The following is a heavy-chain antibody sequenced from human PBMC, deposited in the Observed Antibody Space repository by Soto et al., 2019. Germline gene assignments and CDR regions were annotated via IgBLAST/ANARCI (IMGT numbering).Heavy chain of an antibody. CDR2: INLHGSEK. CDR3: ARDGSTSGYSYDYHGMDV. J-gene: IGHJ6*02. D-gene: IGHD5-18*01. Sequence: EVQLVESGGGLVQPGGSLRLSCAASGFTFRTYWLSWVRQVPGKGLEWVANINLHGSEKNYVDSVKGRFTISRDNARNSLYLQMSSLRAEDTALYYCARDGSTSGYSYDYHGMDVWGQGTTVTVSS. V-gene: IGHV3-7*05. CDR1: GFTFRTYW.